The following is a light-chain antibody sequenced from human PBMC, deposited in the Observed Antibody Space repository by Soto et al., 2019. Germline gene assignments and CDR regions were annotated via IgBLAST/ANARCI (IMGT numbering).Light chain of an antibody. V-gene: IGLV1-51*01. J-gene: IGLJ7*01. Sequence: QSVLTQPPSVSVAPGQKVTISCSGSSSNIGNNYVSWYQQLPGTAPKLLIYDNNNRPSGIPDRFSGSKSGTSATLGITGLQTGDEADYYCGTWDTSLSAAVFGGGTQLTVL. CDR2: DNN. CDR1: SSNIGNNY. CDR3: GTWDTSLSAAV.